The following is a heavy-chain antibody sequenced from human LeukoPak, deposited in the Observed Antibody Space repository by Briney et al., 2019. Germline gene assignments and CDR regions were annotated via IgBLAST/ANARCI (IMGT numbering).Heavy chain of an antibody. D-gene: IGHD3-10*01. J-gene: IGHJ4*02. CDR3: ARKGYYDSGTYLDY. CDR1: GFTFDDYG. Sequence: GGSLRLSCAASGFTFDDYGMSWVRQAPGKGLEWVSGINWNGDRTGYADSVRGRFTISRDNAKNSLYLQMNSLRAEDTALYYCARKGYYDSGTYLDYWGQGTLVTVSS. CDR2: INWNGDRT. V-gene: IGHV3-20*04.